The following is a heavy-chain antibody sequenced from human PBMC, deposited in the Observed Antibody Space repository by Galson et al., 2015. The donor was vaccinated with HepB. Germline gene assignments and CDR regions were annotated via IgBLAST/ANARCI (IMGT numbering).Heavy chain of an antibody. CDR2: IWYDGSNK. D-gene: IGHD6-19*01. V-gene: IGHV3-33*01. J-gene: IGHJ4*02. CDR3: ARHQYSSGWSAGAH. Sequence: SLRLSCAASGFTFSSYGMQWVRQAPGKGLEWVAVIWYDGSNKYYADSVKGRFTISRDNSKNTLYLQMNSLRVEDTGVYYCARHQYSSGWSAGAHWGQGTLVTVSS. CDR1: GFTFSSYG.